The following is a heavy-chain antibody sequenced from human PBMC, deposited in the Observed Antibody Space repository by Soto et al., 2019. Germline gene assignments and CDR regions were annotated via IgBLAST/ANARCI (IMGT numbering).Heavy chain of an antibody. V-gene: IGHV1-69*13. CDR1: GYTFTSYG. CDR3: ARRRVVYGDYVDGYYYGMDV. D-gene: IGHD4-17*01. J-gene: IGHJ6*02. CDR2: IIANFGTA. Sequence: ASVKVSCKASGYTFTSYGISWVRQAPGQGLEWMGGIIANFGTANYAQKFQGRVTITADESTSTAYMELSSLRSEDTAVYYCARRRVVYGDYVDGYYYGMDVWGQGTTVTVSS.